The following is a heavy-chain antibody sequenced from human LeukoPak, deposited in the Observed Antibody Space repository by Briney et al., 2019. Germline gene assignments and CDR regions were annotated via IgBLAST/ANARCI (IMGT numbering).Heavy chain of an antibody. J-gene: IGHJ4*02. D-gene: IGHD5-12*01. CDR1: GFTFSSYW. Sequence: TGGSLRLSCVASGFTFSSYWMHWVRQAPGKGLVWVSRNTDGGTTTYADSVKGRFTISRDNSKNTLYLQMNSLRAEDTAVYYCARDRGGYSGYDSFDYWGQGTLVTVSS. V-gene: IGHV3-74*01. CDR2: NTDGGTT. CDR3: ARDRGGYSGYDSFDY.